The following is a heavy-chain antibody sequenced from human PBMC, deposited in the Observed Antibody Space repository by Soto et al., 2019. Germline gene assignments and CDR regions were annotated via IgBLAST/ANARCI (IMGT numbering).Heavy chain of an antibody. CDR1: GYTLTELS. V-gene: IGHV1-24*01. D-gene: IGHD3-22*01. Sequence: ASVKVSCEVAGYTLTELSMHWVRQAPGKGLEWMGGFDPEDGETIYAQKFQGRVTMTEDTSTDTAYMELSSLRSEDTAVYYCAATTYYYDSSGYRGDYYGMDVWGQGTTVTVSS. CDR2: FDPEDGET. J-gene: IGHJ6*02. CDR3: AATTYYYDSSGYRGDYYGMDV.